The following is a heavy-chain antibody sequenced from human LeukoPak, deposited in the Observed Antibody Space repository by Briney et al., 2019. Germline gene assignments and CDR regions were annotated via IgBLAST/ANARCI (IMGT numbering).Heavy chain of an antibody. D-gene: IGHD3-9*01. CDR3: ARVALDILTGYYIFDY. CDR1: GYTFTSYG. Sequence: ASVKVSRKASGYTFTSYGISWVRQAPGQGLEWMGWISAYNGNTNYAQKLQGRVTMTTDTSTSTAYMELRSLRSDDTAVYYCARVALDILTGYYIFDYWGQGTLVTVSS. CDR2: ISAYNGNT. V-gene: IGHV1-18*01. J-gene: IGHJ4*02.